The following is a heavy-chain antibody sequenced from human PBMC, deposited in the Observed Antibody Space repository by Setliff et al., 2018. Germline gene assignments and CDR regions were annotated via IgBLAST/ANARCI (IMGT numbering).Heavy chain of an antibody. CDR2: ISCYTGET. V-gene: IGHV1-18*01. D-gene: IGHD2-21*01. Sequence: ASVKVSCKASGYTFNSYGITWVRQAPGQGLEWMGWISCYTGETNYAQKFQARVTMTADTSTKTVYMELRSLTSDDAAVYYCTRSRAPSVVLAADFDLWGQGTPVTVSS. CDR1: GYTFNSYG. J-gene: IGHJ4*02. CDR3: TRSRAPSVVLAADFDL.